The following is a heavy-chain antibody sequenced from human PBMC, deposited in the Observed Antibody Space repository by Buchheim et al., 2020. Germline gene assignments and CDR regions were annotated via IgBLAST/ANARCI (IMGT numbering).Heavy chain of an antibody. J-gene: IGHJ5*02. Sequence: QVQVQESGPGLVKPSETLSLTCTVSGDSITNYFWNWIRQAPGKGLEWIGYIHYSGSTRYNPSLKSRVTMSLDTSRHQLSLKLYSVTAANTAIYHCARMDTTKFFDPWGQGTL. CDR3: ARMDTTKFFDP. V-gene: IGHV4-59*01. CDR1: GDSITNYF. CDR2: IHYSGST. D-gene: IGHD5-18*01.